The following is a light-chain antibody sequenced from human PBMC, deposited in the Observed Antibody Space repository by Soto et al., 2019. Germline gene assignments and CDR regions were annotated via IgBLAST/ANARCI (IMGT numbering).Light chain of an antibody. CDR2: DAS. J-gene: IGKJ1*01. CDR1: QRIGRR. Sequence: GDRVTITCRASQRIGRRLAWYQQKPGKAPKLLIYDASSLESGVPSRFSGSGSGTEFTLTISSLQPDDFSTYYCQQYNTYAPERTFGQGTKVEVK. V-gene: IGKV1-5*01. CDR3: QQYNTYAPERT.